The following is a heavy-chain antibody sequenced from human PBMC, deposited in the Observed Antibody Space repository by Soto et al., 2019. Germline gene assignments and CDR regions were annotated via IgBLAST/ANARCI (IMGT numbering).Heavy chain of an antibody. V-gene: IGHV5-10-1*01. CDR3: ARLGGSYFSEDY. J-gene: IGHJ4*02. CDR1: GYSFTSYW. D-gene: IGHD1-26*01. Sequence: EVQLVQSGAEVKKPGESLRISCKGSGYSFTSYWMSWVRQMTGKGLEWMGRIDPSDSYTNYSPSFQGHVTISADKSISTAYLQWSSLKASDTAMYYCARLGGSYFSEDYWGQGTLVTVSS. CDR2: IDPSDSYT.